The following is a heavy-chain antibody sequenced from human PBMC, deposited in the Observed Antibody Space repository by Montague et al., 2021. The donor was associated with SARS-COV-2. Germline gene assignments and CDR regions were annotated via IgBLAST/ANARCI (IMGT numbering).Heavy chain of an antibody. CDR2: IYSSGST. J-gene: IGHJ5*02. Sequence: SLRLSCAASGFTVSSNYMTWVRQAPGKGLEWVSLIYSSGSTFYADSVQGRFTISRYNSNNTLYLHMNSLGAEDTAVYYCARQILTMVRGVPRNWFDPWGQGTLVTVSS. CDR1: GFTVSSNY. V-gene: IGHV3-66*04. CDR3: ARQILTMVRGVPRNWFDP. D-gene: IGHD3-10*01.